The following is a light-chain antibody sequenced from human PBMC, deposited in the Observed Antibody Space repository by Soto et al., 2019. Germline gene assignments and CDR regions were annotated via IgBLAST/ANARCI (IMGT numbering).Light chain of an antibody. J-gene: IGKJ5*01. CDR2: DAS. CDR3: QQRSNPIT. CDR1: QSVSSY. Sequence: EIVFTQSPATLSLSPGERATLSCRASQSVSSYLAWYQQKPGQAPRLLIYDASNRATGIPARFSGSGSGTDFTLTSSSLEPEDFAVYYCQQRSNPITFCQGTRLETK. V-gene: IGKV3-11*01.